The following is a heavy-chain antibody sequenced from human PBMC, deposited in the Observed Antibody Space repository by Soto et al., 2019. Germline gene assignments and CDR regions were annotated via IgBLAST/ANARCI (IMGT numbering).Heavy chain of an antibody. Sequence: LRLSCAASGFPLRNCAVSWVRQAPGRGLEWVSHITGSGGTTYYADSVKGRFTISRDNSKNTVSLQMNSLRAEDTAVYYCAKAGYCSGGSCYGMDVWGQGTTVTVSS. J-gene: IGHJ6*02. V-gene: IGHV3-23*01. CDR1: GFPLRNCA. CDR2: ITGSGGTT. CDR3: AKAGYCSGGSCYGMDV. D-gene: IGHD2-15*01.